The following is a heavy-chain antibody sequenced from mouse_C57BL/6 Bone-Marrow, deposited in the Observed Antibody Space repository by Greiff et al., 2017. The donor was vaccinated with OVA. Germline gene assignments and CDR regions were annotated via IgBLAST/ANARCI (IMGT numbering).Heavy chain of an antibody. D-gene: IGHD1-1*01. J-gene: IGHJ2*01. CDR1: GFNIKNTY. CDR3: ASQIGLLLDY. Sequence: EVQRVESVAELVRPGASVKLSCTSSGFNIKNTYMPWVKQRPEQGLELIGRIDPSTGNTKYAPKFQGKATITADPSSNTAYLQLSSLTSEDTAIYYCASQIGLLLDYWGQGTTLTVSS. V-gene: IGHV14-3*01. CDR2: IDPSTGNT.